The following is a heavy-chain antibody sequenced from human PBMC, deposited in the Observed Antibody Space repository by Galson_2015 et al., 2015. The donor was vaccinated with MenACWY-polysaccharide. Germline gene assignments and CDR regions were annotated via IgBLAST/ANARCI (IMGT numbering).Heavy chain of an antibody. V-gene: IGHV3-74*01. Sequence: SLRLSCAASGFTFSSYWMHWGRHAPGKGLVWVSRHNGDGSATGYAGSVKGRFPISRDNAKNTLYLQMNSLRAEVTAVYYCARAVAKYGSGGICFFNWFDPWGQGTLFTVS. D-gene: IGHD2-15*01. CDR3: ARAVAKYGSGGICFFNWFDP. CDR1: GFTFSSYW. CDR2: HNGDGSAT. J-gene: IGHJ5*02.